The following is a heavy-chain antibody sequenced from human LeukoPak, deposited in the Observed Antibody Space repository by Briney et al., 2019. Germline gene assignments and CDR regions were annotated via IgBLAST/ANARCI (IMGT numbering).Heavy chain of an antibody. Sequence: GGPLRLSCAASGFSFSRFYMSWVRQTPGKALEWISYIPTSGISVQYADSVRGRFTASRDDAMNSLHLQMDSLRVEDTAVYYCTRAEGLGPGAHFDQWGQGALVIVSS. V-gene: IGHV3-11*01. J-gene: IGHJ4*02. CDR1: GFSFSRFY. CDR3: TRAEGLGPGAHFDQ. CDR2: IPTSGISV.